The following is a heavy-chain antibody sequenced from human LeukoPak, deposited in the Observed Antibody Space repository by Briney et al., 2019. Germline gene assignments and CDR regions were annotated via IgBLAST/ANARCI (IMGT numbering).Heavy chain of an antibody. V-gene: IGHV4-39*01. CDR2: MYYSGTT. CDR3: ARHWDYYGVGSYYKSDY. J-gene: IGHJ4*02. CDR1: GGSITSSSYY. Sequence: SETLSLTCTVSGGSITSSSYYWGWIRQPPGKGLEWIGSMYYSGTTYYNPSFKSRVTISVDTSRNQFSLKLRSVTAADTAVYYCARHWDYYGVGSYYKSDYWGQGTLVTVSS. D-gene: IGHD3-10*01.